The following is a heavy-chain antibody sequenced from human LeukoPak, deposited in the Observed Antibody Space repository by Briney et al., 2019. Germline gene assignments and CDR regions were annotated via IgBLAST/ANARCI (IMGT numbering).Heavy chain of an antibody. CDR2: MNPNSGNT. J-gene: IGHJ6*02. D-gene: IGHD3-3*01. V-gene: IGHV1-8*02. CDR1: GYSFTNSF. CDR3: ARVGYDFWSGPNMDV. Sequence: AASVKVSCKASGYSFTNSFIHWVRQAPGQGLEWMGWMNPNSGNTGYAQKFQGRVTMTRNTSISTAYMELSSLRSEDTAVYYCARVGYDFWSGPNMDVWGQGTTVTVSS.